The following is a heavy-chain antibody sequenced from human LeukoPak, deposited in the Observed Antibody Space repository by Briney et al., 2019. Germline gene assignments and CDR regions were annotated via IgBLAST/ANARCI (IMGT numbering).Heavy chain of an antibody. J-gene: IGHJ3*02. V-gene: IGHV3-49*04. CDR2: IRSKAYGGTT. CDR1: GFTFGDYA. CDR3: TRDPGSSGWYSTDDAFDI. Sequence: GGSLRLSCTASGFTFGDYAMSWVRQAPGKGLEWVGFIRSKAYGGTTEYAASVKGRFTISRDDSKSIAYLQMNRLKTEDTAVYYCTRDPGSSGWYSTDDAFDIWGQGTMVTVSS. D-gene: IGHD6-19*01.